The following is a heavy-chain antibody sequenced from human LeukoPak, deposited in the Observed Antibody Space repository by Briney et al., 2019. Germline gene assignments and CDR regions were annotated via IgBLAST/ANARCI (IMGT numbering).Heavy chain of an antibody. J-gene: IGHJ3*02. CDR3: ARPAIGIAAAGRRAFDI. V-gene: IGHV1-8*03. CDR2: MNPNSGNT. Sequence: ASVKVSCKASGYTSTSYDINWVRQATGQGLEWMGWMNPNSGNTGYAQKFQGRVTITRNTSISTAYMELSSLRSEDTAVYYCARPAIGIAAAGRRAFDIWGQGTMVTVSS. CDR1: GYTSTSYD. D-gene: IGHD6-13*01.